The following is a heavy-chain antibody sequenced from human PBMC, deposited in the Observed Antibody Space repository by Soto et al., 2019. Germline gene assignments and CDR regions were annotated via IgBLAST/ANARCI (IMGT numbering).Heavy chain of an antibody. V-gene: IGHV1-3*05. CDR3: ARSILVVTALDY. J-gene: IGHJ4*02. Sequence: QVQLVQSGGEEKKPGASVKVSCKASGYTFTSYAMHWVRQAPGQGLEWMGWINAGNGNTKYSQKFQGRVTITRDTSASTAYMELSSLRSEDTAVYYCARSILVVTALDYWGQGTLVTVSS. CDR2: INAGNGNT. D-gene: IGHD2-21*02. CDR1: GYTFTSYA.